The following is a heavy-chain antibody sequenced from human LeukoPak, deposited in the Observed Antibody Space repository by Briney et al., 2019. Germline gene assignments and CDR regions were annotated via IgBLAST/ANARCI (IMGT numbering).Heavy chain of an antibody. CDR3: ATGGVATDPLFDY. CDR2: FDPEDGET. D-gene: IGHD5-12*01. J-gene: IGHJ4*02. V-gene: IGHV1-24*01. Sequence: GPVKVSCKVSGYTLTELSMHWVRQAPGKGLEWMGGFDPEDGETIYAQKFQGRVTMTEHTSTDTAYMELSSLRSEDTAVYYCATGGVATDPLFDYWGQGTLVTVSS. CDR1: GYTLTELS.